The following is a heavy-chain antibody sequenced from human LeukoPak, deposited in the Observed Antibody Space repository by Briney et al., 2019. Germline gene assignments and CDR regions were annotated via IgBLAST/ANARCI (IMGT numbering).Heavy chain of an antibody. V-gene: IGHV3-66*01. CDR3: ASNAASVPGTKDVPSY. CDR2: IYSGGST. D-gene: IGHD6-19*01. CDR1: GFTVSGNY. J-gene: IGHJ4*02. Sequence: PGGSLRLSCAASGFTVSGNYMSWVRQAPGKGLEWVSVIYSGGSTYYADSVKGRFTISRDNSKNTLYLQMNSLRAEDTAVYYCASNAASVPGTKDVPSYWGQRTLVTVSS.